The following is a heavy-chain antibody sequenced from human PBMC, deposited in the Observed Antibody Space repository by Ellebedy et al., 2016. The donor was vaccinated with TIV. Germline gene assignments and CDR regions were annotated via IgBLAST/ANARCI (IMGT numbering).Heavy chain of an antibody. Sequence: PGGSLRLSCEASGFIFSTYGMHWVRQAPGKGLEWVAFIWYDGGNKYYADSVKGRFTISRDNSKHTLYLQMNNLGAEDTTVFYCARNRHVERGDNLDYWGQGTLVTVSS. J-gene: IGHJ4*02. CDR1: GFIFSTYG. CDR3: ARNRHVERGDNLDY. CDR2: IWYDGGNK. V-gene: IGHV3-33*01. D-gene: IGHD2-21*02.